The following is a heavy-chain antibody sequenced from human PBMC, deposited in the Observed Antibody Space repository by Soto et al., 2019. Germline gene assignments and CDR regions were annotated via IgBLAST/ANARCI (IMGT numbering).Heavy chain of an antibody. D-gene: IGHD6-19*01. V-gene: IGHV3-23*01. CDR1: GFTFSSYA. CDR3: AKGVGGGWYSSGWPQYYFDY. CDR2: ISGSGGST. Sequence: GGSLRLSCAASGFTFSSYAMSWVRQAPGKGLEWVSAISGSGGSTYYADSVKGRFTISRDNSKNTLYLQMNSLRAEDTAVYYCAKGVGGGWYSSGWPQYYFDYWGQGTLVTVSS. J-gene: IGHJ4*02.